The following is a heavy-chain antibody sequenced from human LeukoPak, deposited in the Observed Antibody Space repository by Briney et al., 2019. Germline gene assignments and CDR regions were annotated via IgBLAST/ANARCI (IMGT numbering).Heavy chain of an antibody. CDR2: INHSGST. V-gene: IGHV4-34*01. CDR1: GGSFSGYY. CDR3: ARGPRGVVVPAAIGY. Sequence: SETLSLTCAVYGGSFSGYYWSWIRQPPGKGLERIGEINHSGSTNYNPSLKSRVTISVDTSKNQFSLKLSSVTAADTAVYYCARGPRGVVVPAAIGYWGQGTLVNVSS. D-gene: IGHD2-2*02. J-gene: IGHJ4*02.